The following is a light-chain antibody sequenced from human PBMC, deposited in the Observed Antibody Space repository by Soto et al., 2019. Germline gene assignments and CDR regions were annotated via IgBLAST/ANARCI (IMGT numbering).Light chain of an antibody. V-gene: IGKV3-11*01. Sequence: EIVLTQSPATLSLSPGERATLSCRASQSVSSYLAWYQQKPGQAPRLLLYDASNRATGIPARFSGSGSGTDFTLTISSLEPEDFAVYYCQRRSNWPPWTFGQGTKGEIK. CDR3: QRRSNWPPWT. J-gene: IGKJ1*01. CDR1: QSVSSY. CDR2: DAS.